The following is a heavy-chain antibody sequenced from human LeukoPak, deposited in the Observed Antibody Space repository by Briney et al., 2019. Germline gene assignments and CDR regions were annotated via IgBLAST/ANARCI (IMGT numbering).Heavy chain of an antibody. J-gene: IGHJ4*02. Sequence: PSETLSLTCSVSGGPISSYYWNWLRQPPGKGLEWIGYIYYSGSTKYNPSLKSRVTISVDTSKNQFSLKLSSVTAADTAVYYCASTFQGNFDYWGQGTLVTVSS. CDR3: ASTFQGNFDY. CDR2: IYYSGST. D-gene: IGHD2/OR15-2a*01. V-gene: IGHV4-59*01. CDR1: GGPISSYY.